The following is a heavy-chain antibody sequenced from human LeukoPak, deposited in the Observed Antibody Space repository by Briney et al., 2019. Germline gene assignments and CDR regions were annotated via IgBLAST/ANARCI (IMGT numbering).Heavy chain of an antibody. V-gene: IGHV3-21*01. CDR2: ISSSSSYM. CDR1: GFTFSSYS. J-gene: IGHJ3*02. Sequence: GGSLRLSCAASGFTFSSYSMNWVRQAPGKGLEWVSSISSSSSYMYYADSVKGRFTISRDNAKNSLYLQMNSLRAEDTAVYYCARVPGIAWESDAFGIWGQGTMVTVSS. CDR3: ARVPGIAWESDAFGI. D-gene: IGHD6-13*01.